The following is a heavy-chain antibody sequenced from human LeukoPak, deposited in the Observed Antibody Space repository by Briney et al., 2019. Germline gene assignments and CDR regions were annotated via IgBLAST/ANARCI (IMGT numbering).Heavy chain of an antibody. D-gene: IGHD3-22*01. CDR2: MNPNSGST. CDR1: GYTFTSYD. Sequence: ASVKVSCKASGYTFTSYDINWVRQATGQGLEWMGWMNPNSGSTGYAQKFQGRVTMTRNTSTSTAYMELSSLRSEDTAVYYCARDPTTYYYDSSGYNAFDIWGQGTMVTVSS. V-gene: IGHV1-8*01. J-gene: IGHJ3*02. CDR3: ARDPTTYYYDSSGYNAFDI.